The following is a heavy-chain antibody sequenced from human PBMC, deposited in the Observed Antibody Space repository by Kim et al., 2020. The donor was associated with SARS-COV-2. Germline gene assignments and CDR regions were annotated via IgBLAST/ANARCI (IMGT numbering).Heavy chain of an antibody. D-gene: IGHD6-6*01. J-gene: IGHJ4*02. V-gene: IGHV4-4*02. CDR2: T. CDR3: ARGGQLVDLDY. Sequence: TNYNPALKSRVTISVEKSKNQFSLKLSSVTAADTAVYYCARGGQLVDLDYWGQGTLVTVSS.